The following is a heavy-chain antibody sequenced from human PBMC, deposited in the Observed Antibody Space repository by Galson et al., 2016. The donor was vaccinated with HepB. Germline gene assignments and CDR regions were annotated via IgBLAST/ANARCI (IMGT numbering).Heavy chain of an antibody. V-gene: IGHV4-4*07. D-gene: IGHD1-26*01. J-gene: IGHJ5*02. CDR1: GGSISGSY. CDR3: ARAPGRRTRNWFDT. Sequence: SETLSLTCSVSGGSISGSYWNWIRQPAGKGLEWIGRIYHSGSTSYSPSLKSRVNMSVDMSKNQISLNLYSVTAADTAVYFCARAPGRRTRNWFDTWGRGTLVPVSS. CDR2: IYHSGST.